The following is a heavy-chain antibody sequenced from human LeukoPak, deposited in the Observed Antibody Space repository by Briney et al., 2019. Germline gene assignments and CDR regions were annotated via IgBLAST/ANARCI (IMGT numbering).Heavy chain of an antibody. D-gene: IGHD1-26*01. J-gene: IGHJ4*02. V-gene: IGHV4-59*12. Sequence: SETPSLTCTVSGGSISTYYWSWIRQPPGKGLEWIGYIYYSGSINYNPSLKSRVTISVDMSKNQFSLKLSSVTAADTAVYYCAREGGGSYPSIMYYFDYWGQGTLVTVSS. CDR3: AREGGGSYPSIMYYFDY. CDR2: IYYSGSI. CDR1: GGSISTYY.